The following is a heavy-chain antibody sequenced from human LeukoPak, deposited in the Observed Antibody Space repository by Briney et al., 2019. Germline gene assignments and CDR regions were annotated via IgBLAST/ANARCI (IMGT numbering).Heavy chain of an antibody. V-gene: IGHV4-34*01. Sequence: PSETLSLTCAVYGGSFSGYYWSWIRQPPGKGLEWIGEINHSGSTNYNPSLKSRVTISVDTSKNQFSLKLSSVTAADTAVYYCARNGSPEQWLVLPFDYWGQGTLVTVSS. D-gene: IGHD6-19*01. CDR2: INHSGST. CDR3: ARNGSPEQWLVLPFDY. J-gene: IGHJ4*02. CDR1: GGSFSGYY.